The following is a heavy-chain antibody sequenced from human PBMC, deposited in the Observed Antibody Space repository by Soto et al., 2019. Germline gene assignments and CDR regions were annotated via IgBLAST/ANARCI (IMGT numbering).Heavy chain of an antibody. CDR2: ISSSGSTI. Sequence: GGSLRLSCAASGFTFSSYEMNWVRHAPGKGLEWVSYISSSGSTIYYADSVKGRFTISRDNAKNSLYLQMNSLRAEDTAVYYCARASKGPYYYYGMDVWGQGTTVIVSS. CDR3: ARASKGPYYYYGMDV. CDR1: GFTFSSYE. J-gene: IGHJ6*02. V-gene: IGHV3-48*03. D-gene: IGHD3-3*02.